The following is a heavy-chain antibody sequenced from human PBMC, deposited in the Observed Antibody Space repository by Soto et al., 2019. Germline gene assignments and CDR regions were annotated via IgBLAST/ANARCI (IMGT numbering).Heavy chain of an antibody. Sequence: SGPTLVKPTQTLTLTCTFSGFSLTTSGVGVGWIRHPPGKALEWLALICWNDDKRYSPSLWSRPTIDKDTSKNQVVLTMTNMDPVDTATDYCAHLIAVPGKTLGDHFDVWGQGTMVTVSS. J-gene: IGHJ3*01. CDR1: GFSLTTSGVG. CDR3: AHLIAVPGKTLGDHFDV. D-gene: IGHD6-19*01. CDR2: ICWNDDK. V-gene: IGHV2-5*01.